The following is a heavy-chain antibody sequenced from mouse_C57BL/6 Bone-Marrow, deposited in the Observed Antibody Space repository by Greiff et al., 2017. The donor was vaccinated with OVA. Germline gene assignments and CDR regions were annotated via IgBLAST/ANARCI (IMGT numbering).Heavy chain of an antibody. V-gene: IGHV2-9-1*01. J-gene: IGHJ2*01. Sequence: VHLVESGPGLVAPSQSLSITCTVSGFSLTSYAISWVRQPPGKGLEWLGVIWTGGGTNYNSALKSRLSISKDNSKSQVFLKMNSLQTDDTARYYCARNYLWDGYYFDYWGQGTTLTVSS. CDR2: IWTGGGT. CDR3: ARNYLWDGYYFDY. D-gene: IGHD4-1*01. CDR1: GFSLTSYA.